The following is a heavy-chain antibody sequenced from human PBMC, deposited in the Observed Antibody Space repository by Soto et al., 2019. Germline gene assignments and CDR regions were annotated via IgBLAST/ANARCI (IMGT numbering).Heavy chain of an antibody. D-gene: IGHD2-2*01. CDR2: IIPIFGTA. V-gene: IGHV1-69*01. CDR1: GGTFSSYA. Sequence: QVQLVQSGAEVKKPGSSVKVSCKASGGTFSSYAISWVRQAPGQGLEWMGGIIPIFGTANYAQKFQGRVTITADESTSTAYMELSSLRSEDTAVYYCASPRYCRSTSVYAVWVYFDYWGQGTLVTVSS. CDR3: ASPRYCRSTSVYAVWVYFDY. J-gene: IGHJ4*02.